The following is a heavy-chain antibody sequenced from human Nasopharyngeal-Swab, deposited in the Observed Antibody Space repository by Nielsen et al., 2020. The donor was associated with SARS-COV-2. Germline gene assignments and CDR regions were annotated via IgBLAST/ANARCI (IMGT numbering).Heavy chain of an antibody. CDR2: IIPIFGTA. J-gene: IGHJ6*03. Sequence: SVKASCKASGGTFSSYAISWVRQAPGQGLEWMGGIIPIFGTANYAQKFQGRVTITADESTSTAYMELSSLRSEDTAVYYCASGGLVRNYYYYYMDVWGKGTTVTVSS. CDR3: ASGGLVRNYYYYYMDV. CDR1: GGTFSSYA. D-gene: IGHD6-6*01. V-gene: IGHV1-69*13.